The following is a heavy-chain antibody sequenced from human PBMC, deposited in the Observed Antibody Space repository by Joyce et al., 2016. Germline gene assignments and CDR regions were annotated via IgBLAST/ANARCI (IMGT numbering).Heavy chain of an antibody. CDR3: ARDPQNFGF. CDR1: GDSISSGYF. V-gene: IGHV4-38-2*02. Sequence: VQLQESGPGLVKPSETLSLTCDVSGDSISSGYFYGGVRQAPGKGLEWIANISHNGKTYSNASLKSRVTISVDTSKNQLSLKLSSVTAADTAVYYCARDPQNFGFWGQGTLVIVSS. D-gene: IGHD2/OR15-2a*01. CDR2: ISHNGKT. J-gene: IGHJ4*02.